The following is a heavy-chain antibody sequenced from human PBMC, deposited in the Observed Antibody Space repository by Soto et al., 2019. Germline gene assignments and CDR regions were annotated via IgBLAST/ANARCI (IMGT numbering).Heavy chain of an antibody. CDR1: GFTFSSYA. CDR2: ISGSGGST. J-gene: IGHJ4*02. CDR3: AKERYGYSGYDYFDY. Sequence: GGSLRLSCAASGFTFSSYAMNWVRQAPGKGLEWVSAISGSGGSTYYADSVKGRFTISRDNSKKTLYLQMNSLRAEDTAVYYCAKERYGYSGYDYFDYWGQGTLVTVSS. D-gene: IGHD5-12*01. V-gene: IGHV3-23*01.